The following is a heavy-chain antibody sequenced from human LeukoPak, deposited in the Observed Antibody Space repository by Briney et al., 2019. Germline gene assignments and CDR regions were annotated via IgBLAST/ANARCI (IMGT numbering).Heavy chain of an antibody. CDR3: ARLYSGVTRPFDY. Sequence: PSETLSLTCTVSGGSISSSSYYWGWIRQPPGKGLEWIGSIYHSGSTYYNPSLKSRVTISVDTSKNQFSLKLSSVTAADTAVYYCARLYSGVTRPFDYWGQGTLVTVSS. CDR2: IYHSGST. CDR1: GGSISSSSYY. V-gene: IGHV4-39*07. D-gene: IGHD4-23*01. J-gene: IGHJ4*02.